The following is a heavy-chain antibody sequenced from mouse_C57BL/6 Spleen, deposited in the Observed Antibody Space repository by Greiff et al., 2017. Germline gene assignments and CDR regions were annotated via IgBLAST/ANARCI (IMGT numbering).Heavy chain of an antibody. J-gene: IGHJ1*03. CDR2: ISSGSSTI. CDR3: AKDSYYYGSSCPCYFDV. V-gene: IGHV5-17*01. CDR1: GFTFSDYG. Sequence: EVQRVESGGGLVKPGGSLKLSCAASGFTFSDYGMHWVRQAPEKGLEWVAYISSGSSTIYYADTVKGRFTISRDNAKNTLFLQMTSLRSEDTAMYYCAKDSYYYGSSCPCYFDVWGTGTTVTVSS. D-gene: IGHD1-1*01.